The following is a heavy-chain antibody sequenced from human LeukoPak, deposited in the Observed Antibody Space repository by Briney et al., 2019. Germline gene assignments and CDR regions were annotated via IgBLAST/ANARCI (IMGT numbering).Heavy chain of an antibody. J-gene: IGHJ4*02. Sequence: NPSETLSLTCTVSGGSISSYYWSWIRQPPGKGLEWIGYIYYSGSTNYNPSLKSRVTISVDTSKNQFSLKLSSVTAADTAVYYCARERDGGSYDYWGQGTLVTVSS. CDR1: GGSISSYY. D-gene: IGHD1-26*01. V-gene: IGHV4-59*01. CDR2: IYYSGST. CDR3: ARERDGGSYDY.